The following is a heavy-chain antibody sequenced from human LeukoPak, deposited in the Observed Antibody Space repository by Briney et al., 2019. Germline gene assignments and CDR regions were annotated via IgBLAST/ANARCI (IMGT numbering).Heavy chain of an antibody. CDR3: ARDKQQLVRFDY. CDR2: IYSGGST. J-gene: IGHJ4*02. Sequence: GGSLRLSCAASGFTVSSNYMSWVRQAPGKGLEWVSVIYSGGSTYYADSVKGRFTISRDNSKNTLYLQMNSLRAEDTAVYYCARDKQQLVRFDYWGQGTLVTVSS. V-gene: IGHV3-66*01. D-gene: IGHD6-13*01. CDR1: GFTVSSNY.